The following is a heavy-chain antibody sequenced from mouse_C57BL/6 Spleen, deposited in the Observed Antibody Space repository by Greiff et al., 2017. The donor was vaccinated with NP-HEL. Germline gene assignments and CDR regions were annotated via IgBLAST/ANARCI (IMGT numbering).Heavy chain of an antibody. D-gene: IGHD3-2*02. Sequence: QVQLQQPGAELVRSGSSVKLSCKASGYTFTSYWMHWVKQRPIQGLEWIGNIDPSDSETHYNQKFKDKATLTVDKSSSTAYMQLSSLTSEDSAVYYCARSLRLRYYYAMDYWGQGTSVTVSS. CDR3: ARSLRLRYYYAMDY. CDR2: IDPSDSET. J-gene: IGHJ4*01. V-gene: IGHV1-52*01. CDR1: GYTFTSYW.